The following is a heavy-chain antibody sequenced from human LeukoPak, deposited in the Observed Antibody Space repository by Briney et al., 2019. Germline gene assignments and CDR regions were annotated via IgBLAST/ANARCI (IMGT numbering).Heavy chain of an antibody. CDR3: ARETYPPGNMDV. V-gene: IGHV3-48*03. CDR2: ISSSGSTI. J-gene: IGHJ6*03. CDR1: GYTFSSYE. Sequence: GGSLRLSCAASGYTFSSYEMNWVRQAPGKGLEWVSYISSSGSTIYYADSVKGRFTISRDNAKNSLYLQMNSLRAEDTAVYYCARETYPPGNMDVWGKGTTVTVSS.